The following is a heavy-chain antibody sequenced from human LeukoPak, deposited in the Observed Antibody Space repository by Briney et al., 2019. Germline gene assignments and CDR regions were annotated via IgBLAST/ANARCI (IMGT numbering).Heavy chain of an antibody. CDR3: ARLGYYGSGSYGVDY. V-gene: IGHV4-30-2*06. Sequence: SETLSLTCTVSGDSISGSGWHWSWLRQSRGKGLEWIGYIYHSGGAYYSPSLNSRVTISVDTSKNQFSLKLSSVTAADTAVYYCARLGYYGSGSYGVDYWGQGTLVTVSS. J-gene: IGHJ4*02. CDR2: IYHSGGA. CDR1: GDSISGSGWH. D-gene: IGHD3-10*01.